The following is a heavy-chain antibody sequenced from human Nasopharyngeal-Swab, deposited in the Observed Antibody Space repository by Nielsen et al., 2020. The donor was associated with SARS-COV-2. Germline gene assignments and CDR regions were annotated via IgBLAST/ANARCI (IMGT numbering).Heavy chain of an antibody. D-gene: IGHD3-9*01. J-gene: IGHJ4*02. CDR1: GFTFSSYA. CDR2: ISYDGSNK. Sequence: GESLKISCAASGFTFSSYAMHWVRQAPGKGLEWVAVISYDGSNKYYADSVKGRFTISRDNSKNTLYLQMNSLRAEDTAVYYSARDGHYYDILTGYFDYWGQGTLVTVSS. V-gene: IGHV3-30-3*01. CDR3: ARDGHYYDILTGYFDY.